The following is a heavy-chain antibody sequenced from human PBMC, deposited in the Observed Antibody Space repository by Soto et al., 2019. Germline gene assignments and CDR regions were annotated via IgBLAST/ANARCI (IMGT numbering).Heavy chain of an antibody. Sequence: QVQLVQSGAEVKKPGASVKVSCKAAGYTFGNYGVSWARQAPGQGLEWMGWITYNGDTNYPQKFSGRVTMTTDTSTSTAYMELSSLRSDDTAMYYCARALITRYGVLDYWGQGTLLTVSS. CDR2: ITYNGDT. J-gene: IGHJ4*02. D-gene: IGHD3-16*01. V-gene: IGHV1-18*01. CDR3: ARALITRYGVLDY. CDR1: GYTFGNYG.